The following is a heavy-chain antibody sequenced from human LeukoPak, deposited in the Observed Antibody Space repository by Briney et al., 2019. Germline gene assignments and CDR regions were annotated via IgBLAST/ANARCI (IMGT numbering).Heavy chain of an antibody. V-gene: IGHV3-48*03. CDR2: ISSSGSTI. Sequence: PGGSLRLSCAASGFTFSSYEMNWVRQAPGKGLEWVSYISSSGSTIYYADSVKGRFTISRDNAKNSLYLQMNSLRAEDTAVYYCARVAYGGNSPIDYWGQGTLVTVSS. J-gene: IGHJ4*02. CDR3: ARVAYGGNSPIDY. CDR1: GFTFSSYE. D-gene: IGHD4-23*01.